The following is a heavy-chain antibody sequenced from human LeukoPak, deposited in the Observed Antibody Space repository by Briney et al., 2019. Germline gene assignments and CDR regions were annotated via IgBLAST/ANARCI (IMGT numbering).Heavy chain of an antibody. V-gene: IGHV3-21*01. J-gene: IGHJ4*02. CDR1: GFTFSSYS. CDR3: AREQGRYYDILTGYYNV. Sequence: AGGSLRLSCAASGFTFSSYSMNWVRQAPGKGLEWDSSISSSSSYIYYADSVKGRFTISRDNSKNTLYLQMNSLRAEDTAVYYCAREQGRYYDILTGYYNVWGQGTLVTVSS. D-gene: IGHD3-9*01. CDR2: ISSSSSYI.